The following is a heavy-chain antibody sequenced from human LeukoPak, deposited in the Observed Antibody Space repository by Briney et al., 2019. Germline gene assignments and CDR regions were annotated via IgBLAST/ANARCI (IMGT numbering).Heavy chain of an antibody. D-gene: IGHD3-22*01. J-gene: IGHJ4*02. V-gene: IGHV3-49*03. Sequence: GGSLRLSCTASGFTFGDYAMSWFRQAPGKGLEWVGFIRSKAYGGTTEYAASVKGRFTISRDDSKSIAYLQMNSLKTEDAAVCYCTRDPRRYYDSSGYPWGQGTLVTVSS. CDR3: TRDPRRYYDSSGYP. CDR1: GFTFGDYA. CDR2: IRSKAYGGTT.